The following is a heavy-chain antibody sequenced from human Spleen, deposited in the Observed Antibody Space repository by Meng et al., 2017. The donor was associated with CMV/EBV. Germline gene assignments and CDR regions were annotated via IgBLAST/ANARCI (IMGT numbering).Heavy chain of an antibody. D-gene: IGHD2-2*01. CDR1: GGSFSGYY. CDR2: INHSGST. V-gene: IGHV4-34*01. CDR3: ARGTTRYQLLDRFDP. J-gene: IGHJ5*02. Sequence: QGQLTDGGAGLLEPSETLSLAWAVYGGSFSGYYWSWIRQPPGKGLEGIGEINHSGSTNYNPSLKSRVTISVDTSKNQFSLKLSSVTAADTAVYYCARGTTRYQLLDRFDPWGQGTLVTVSS.